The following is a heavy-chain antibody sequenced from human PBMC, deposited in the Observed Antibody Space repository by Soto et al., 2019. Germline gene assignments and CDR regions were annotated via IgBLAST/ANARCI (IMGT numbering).Heavy chain of an antibody. Sequence: ASVKVSCKASGYTFIGYYIHWVRQDPGQGLEWMGWINPNSGATNYAQKCQGRVTMTRDTSITTAYMELSRLRSDDTAVYYCARDVVSTIGDFDFWGQGTPGTVAS. CDR2: INPNSGAT. J-gene: IGHJ4*02. CDR1: GYTFIGYY. D-gene: IGHD5-12*01. V-gene: IGHV1-2*02. CDR3: ARDVVSTIGDFDF.